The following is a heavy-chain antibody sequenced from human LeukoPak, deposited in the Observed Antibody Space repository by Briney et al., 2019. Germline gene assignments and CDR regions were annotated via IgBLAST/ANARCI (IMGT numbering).Heavy chain of an antibody. CDR2: INQDGSTK. CDR1: GFTFSSYA. J-gene: IGHJ4*02. D-gene: IGHD1-26*01. Sequence: GGSLRLSCAASGFTFSSYAMSWARQTPGKGLEWVANINQDGSTKHYVDSVKGRFTISRDNAKNSLYLQMNSLRAEDTAIYYCARDQTGSLDYWGQGTLVTVSS. CDR3: ARDQTGSLDY. V-gene: IGHV3-7*01.